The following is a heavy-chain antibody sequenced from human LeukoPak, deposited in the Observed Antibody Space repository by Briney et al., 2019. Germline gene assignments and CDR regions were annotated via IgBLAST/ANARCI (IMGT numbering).Heavy chain of an antibody. V-gene: IGHV3-33*01. CDR3: ARALISSSWRTWATYYYYGMDV. D-gene: IGHD6-13*01. Sequence: GRSLRLSCAASGFTFSSYGMHWVRQAPGKGLEWVAVIWYDGSKKYYADSVKGRFTISRDNSKNTLYLQMNSLRAEDTAVYYCARALISSSWRTWATYYYYGMDVWGKGTTVTVSS. J-gene: IGHJ6*04. CDR1: GFTFSSYG. CDR2: IWYDGSKK.